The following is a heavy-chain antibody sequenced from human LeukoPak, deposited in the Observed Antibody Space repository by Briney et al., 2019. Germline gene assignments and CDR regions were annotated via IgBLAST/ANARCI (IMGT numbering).Heavy chain of an antibody. CDR2: IIPIFGTA. CDR1: GGTFSSYA. Sequence: VKLSFKASGGTFSSYAISWVRQAPGQGLEWMGGIIPIFGTANYAQKFQGRVTIITDGSTSTAYMELSSLRSEDTAVYYCARVVPAATNYYYYYMDVWGKGTTVTVSS. D-gene: IGHD2-2*01. J-gene: IGHJ6*03. V-gene: IGHV1-69*13. CDR3: ARVVPAATNYYYYYMDV.